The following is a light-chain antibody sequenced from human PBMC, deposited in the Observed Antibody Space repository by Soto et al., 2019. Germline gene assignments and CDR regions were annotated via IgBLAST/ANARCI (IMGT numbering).Light chain of an antibody. CDR3: QQYGSSPFT. V-gene: IGKV3-20*01. CDR2: GSS. J-gene: IGKJ3*01. CDR1: QSLSSNY. Sequence: EIVLTQSPVTLSLSPGERATLSCRASQSLSSNYLAWYQQKPGQAPRLLISGSSIRATGIPARFSGSGSGTNFTLTISSLEPEDFAVFYCQQYGSSPFTFGPGTKVDFK.